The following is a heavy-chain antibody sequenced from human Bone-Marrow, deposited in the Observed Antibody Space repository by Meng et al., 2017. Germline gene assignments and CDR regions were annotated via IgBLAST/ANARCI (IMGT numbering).Heavy chain of an antibody. CDR3: ARGPTTMAHDFDY. CDR2: INHSGST. CDR1: GGSFSDYY. J-gene: IGHJ4*02. V-gene: IGHV4-34*01. D-gene: IGHD4-11*01. Sequence: QVQLHQWGAGLLKPSETRSLTCFVSGGSFSDYYWSWIRQPPGKGLEWIGEINHSGSTNYNPSLESRATISVDTSQNNLSLKLSSVTAADSAVYYCARGPTTMAHDFDYWGQGTLVTVSS.